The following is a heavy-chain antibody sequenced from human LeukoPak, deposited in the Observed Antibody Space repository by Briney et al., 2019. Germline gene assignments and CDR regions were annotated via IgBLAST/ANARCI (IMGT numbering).Heavy chain of an antibody. Sequence: GGSLRLSCSASGFTFSSYAMHWVRQAPGKGLEYVSAISHDGVTTYYADPVKGRFTIFRDNSKNTLYLQMSSLRAEDTAVYYCVTLAVAGYWGQGTVVTVSS. D-gene: IGHD6-19*01. CDR2: ISHDGVTT. CDR3: VTLAVAGY. CDR1: GFTFSSYA. J-gene: IGHJ4*02. V-gene: IGHV3-64D*09.